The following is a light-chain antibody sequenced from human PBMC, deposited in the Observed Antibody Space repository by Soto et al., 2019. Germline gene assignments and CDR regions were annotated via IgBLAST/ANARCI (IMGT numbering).Light chain of an antibody. V-gene: IGKV1-12*01. CDR3: QQANSFPIT. CDR2: SAS. J-gene: IGKJ5*01. Sequence: DIQMTQSPSSVSASVGDKVTITCRASEDISSWLAWYQQKPGKAPKLLIYSASNLQRGVPSRFGGSGSGTDFALTISSLQPEDFATYYCQQANSFPITFGQGTRLEMK. CDR1: EDISSW.